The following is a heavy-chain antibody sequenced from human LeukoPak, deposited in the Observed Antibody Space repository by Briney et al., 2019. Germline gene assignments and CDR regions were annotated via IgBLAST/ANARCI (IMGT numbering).Heavy chain of an antibody. CDR3: AKAPVTSCRGAYCYPFDS. J-gene: IGHJ4*02. CDR2: TSSSDAGT. D-gene: IGHD2-21*01. CDR1: GGSISSYY. Sequence: ETLSLTCTVSGGSISSYYWSWIRQPPGKGLEWVAATSSSDAGTYHADSVRGRFTISRDNSKNTLYLQMNSLRAEDAAVYFCAKAPVTSCRGAYCYPFDSWGQGTLVTVSS. V-gene: IGHV3-23*01.